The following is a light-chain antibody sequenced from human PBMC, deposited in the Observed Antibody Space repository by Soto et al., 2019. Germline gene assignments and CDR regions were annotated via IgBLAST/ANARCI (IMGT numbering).Light chain of an antibody. Sequence: EIVLTQSPGTLSLSPGERATLSCRASQSVDSSYLAWYQKKPSQAPRLLLYGASSRATGIPVRFSGSGSGTDFTLTISRLEPEDFAVYYCQQYGSSPRFGQGTKVEIK. CDR1: QSVDSSY. CDR2: GAS. J-gene: IGKJ1*01. V-gene: IGKV3-20*01. CDR3: QQYGSSPR.